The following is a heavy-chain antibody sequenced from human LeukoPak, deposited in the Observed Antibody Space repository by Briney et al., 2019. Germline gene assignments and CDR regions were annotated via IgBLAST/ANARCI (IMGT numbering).Heavy chain of an antibody. D-gene: IGHD6-19*01. J-gene: IGHJ4*02. CDR3: ARSASPGSGWHTDY. Sequence: RASVKVSCKASGYTFTSYDINWVRQATGQGLEWMGWMNPNSGNTGYAQKFQGRVTITRNTSISTAYMELSSLRSEDTAVYYCARSASPGSGWHTDYWGQGTLVTVSS. CDR1: GYTFTSYD. CDR2: MNPNSGNT. V-gene: IGHV1-8*03.